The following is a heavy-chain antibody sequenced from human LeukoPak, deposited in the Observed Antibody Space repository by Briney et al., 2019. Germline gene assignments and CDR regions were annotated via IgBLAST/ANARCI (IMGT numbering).Heavy chain of an antibody. CDR1: GVSISGGSNYY. Sequence: SETLSLTCAVSGVSISGGSNYYRGWIRQSPGQGLEWIGSVYYSGSTYYNPSLKSRVTMSVDTPKNQFSLKLSSVTAADTAVYYCARHGRKSYVSWFDPWGQGYLVSVSS. CDR3: ARHGRKSYVSWFDP. J-gene: IGHJ5*02. D-gene: IGHD3-10*02. V-gene: IGHV4-39*01. CDR2: VYYSGST.